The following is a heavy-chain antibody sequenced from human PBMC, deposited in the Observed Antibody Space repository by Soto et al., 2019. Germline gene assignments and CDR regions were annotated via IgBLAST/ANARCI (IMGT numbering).Heavy chain of an antibody. CDR3: ASRGRSSTTSLDAYYGMDV. D-gene: IGHD2-2*01. V-gene: IGHV5-10-1*01. Sequence: GESLKISCKGSGYSFTSYWISWVRQMPGKGLEWMGRIDPSDSYTNYSPSFQGHVTISADKSISTAYLQWSSLKASDTAMYYCASRGRSSTTSLDAYYGMDVWGQGTTVTVSS. CDR1: GYSFTSYW. J-gene: IGHJ6*02. CDR2: IDPSDSYT.